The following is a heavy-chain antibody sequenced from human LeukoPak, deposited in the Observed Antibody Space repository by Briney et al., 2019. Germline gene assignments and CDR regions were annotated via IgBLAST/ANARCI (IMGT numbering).Heavy chain of an antibody. CDR3: AREAAVAGTVFDY. J-gene: IGHJ4*02. Sequence: PGGSLRLSCAASGFTFSDYYMSWIRQAPGKGLEWVSYISSSGSTIYYADSVKGRFTISRDNAKNSLYVQMNSLRAEDTAVYYFAREAAVAGTVFDYWGQGPLVTVP. CDR2: ISSSGSTI. V-gene: IGHV3-11*01. CDR1: GFTFSDYY. D-gene: IGHD6-19*01.